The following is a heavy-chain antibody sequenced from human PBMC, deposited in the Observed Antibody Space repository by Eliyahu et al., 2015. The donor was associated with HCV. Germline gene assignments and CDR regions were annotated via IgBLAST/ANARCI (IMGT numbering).Heavy chain of an antibody. J-gene: IGHJ3*02. CDR1: GXSLSXSGXG. V-gene: IGHV2-5*01. Sequence: QITLKESGPTLVKPTQTLTLTCXFSGXSLSXSGXGVGWXRQPPGKALEWLAXIXWNDDKRYSPSLKSRLTITKDTSKNQVVLTMTNMDPVDTATYYCAQIGYWDAFDIWGQGTMVTVSS. D-gene: IGHD2-15*01. CDR3: AQIGYWDAFDI. CDR2: IXWNDDK.